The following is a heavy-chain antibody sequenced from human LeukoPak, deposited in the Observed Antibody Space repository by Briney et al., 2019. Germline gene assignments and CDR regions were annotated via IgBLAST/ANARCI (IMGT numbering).Heavy chain of an antibody. CDR2: INHSGST. D-gene: IGHD2-15*01. Sequence: SETLPLTCAVYGGSFSGYYWSWIRQPPGKGLEWIGEINHSGSTNYNPSLKSRVTISVDASKNQFSLKLSSVTAADTAVYYCAGAFNPRHCSGGSCYFSRWGQGTLVTVSS. V-gene: IGHV4-34*01. CDR1: GGSFSGYY. J-gene: IGHJ4*02. CDR3: AGAFNPRHCSGGSCYFSR.